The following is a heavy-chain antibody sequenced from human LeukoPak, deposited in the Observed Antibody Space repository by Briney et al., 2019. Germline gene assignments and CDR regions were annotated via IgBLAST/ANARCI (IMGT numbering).Heavy chain of an antibody. V-gene: IGHV3-23*01. J-gene: IGHJ4*02. D-gene: IGHD3-10*01. CDR3: AKAYGSGSRPFPFDY. CDR2: ISGSGGST. CDR1: GFTFSSYA. Sequence: GGSLRLSCAASGFTFSSYAMSWVRQAPGKGLEWVSAISGSGGSTYYADSVKSRFTISRDNSKNTLYLQMNSLRAEDTAVYYCAKAYGSGSRPFPFDYWGQGTLVTVSS.